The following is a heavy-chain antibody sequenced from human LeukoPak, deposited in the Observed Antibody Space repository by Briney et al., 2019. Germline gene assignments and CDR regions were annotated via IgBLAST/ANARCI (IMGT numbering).Heavy chain of an antibody. CDR2: ISWNSGSI. Sequence: GRSLRLSCAASGFTFSSYAMHWVRQAPGKGLEWVSGISWNSGSIGYADSVKGRFTISRDNAKNSLYLQMNSLRAEDTALYYCAKGDYFDYWGQGTLVTVSS. CDR3: AKGDYFDY. J-gene: IGHJ4*02. V-gene: IGHV3-9*01. CDR1: GFTFSSYA.